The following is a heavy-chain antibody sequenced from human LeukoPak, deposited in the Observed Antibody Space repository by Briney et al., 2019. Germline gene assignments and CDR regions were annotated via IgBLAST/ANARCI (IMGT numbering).Heavy chain of an antibody. Sequence: SVLSSSKASSYTFTSYYMHWVRHAAAQELEWMGRINPNSGGTNYSQKFQGSVITTTHTSTSTAHMVQSRLRAGDTAVYYCARDAGELYFDYWGQGALVTVSS. CDR2: INPNSGGT. V-gene: IGHV1-2*06. CDR3: ARDAGELYFDY. CDR1: SYTFTSYY. J-gene: IGHJ4*02. D-gene: IGHD1-7*01.